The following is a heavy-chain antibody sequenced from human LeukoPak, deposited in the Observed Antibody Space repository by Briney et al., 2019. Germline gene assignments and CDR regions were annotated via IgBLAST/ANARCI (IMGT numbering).Heavy chain of an antibody. CDR3: AGDSDILTGYLS. D-gene: IGHD3-9*01. CDR2: IYYSGST. Sequence: SETLSLTCTVSGGSVSSGSYYWSWIRQPPGKGLEWIGYIYYSGSTNYNPSLKSRVTISVDTSKNQFSLKLSSVTAADTAVYYCAGDSDILTGYLSWGQGTLVTVSS. V-gene: IGHV4-61*01. J-gene: IGHJ5*02. CDR1: GGSVSSGSYY.